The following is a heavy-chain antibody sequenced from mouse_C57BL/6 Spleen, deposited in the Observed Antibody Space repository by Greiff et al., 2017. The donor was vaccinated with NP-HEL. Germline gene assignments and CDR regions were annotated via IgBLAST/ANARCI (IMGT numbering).Heavy chain of an antibody. V-gene: IGHV1-55*01. CDR3: ARRGDYGSSPLDD. CDR2: IYPGSGST. Sequence: QVQLQQPGAELVKPGASVKMSCTASGYTFTGYWITWVKQRPGQGLEWIGDIYPGSGSTNYNEKFKSKATMTVDTSSSTAYMQLSSLTSEDSAVYYCARRGDYGSSPLDDWGQGTTLTVSS. J-gene: IGHJ2*01. D-gene: IGHD1-1*01. CDR1: GYTFTGYW.